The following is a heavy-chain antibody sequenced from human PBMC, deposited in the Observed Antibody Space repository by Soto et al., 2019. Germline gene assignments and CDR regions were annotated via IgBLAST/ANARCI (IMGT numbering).Heavy chain of an antibody. V-gene: IGHV4-59*01. Sequence: SETLSLTCTVPGGSISCYYWSWIRQPPGKGLEWIGYIYYSGSTNYNPSLKSRVTISVDTSKNQFSLKLRSVTAADTAVYYCARSHGFYYGSGSYALDAFDIWGQGTMVTVSS. CDR2: IYYSGST. J-gene: IGHJ3*02. CDR1: GGSISCYY. D-gene: IGHD3-10*01. CDR3: ARSHGFYYGSGSYALDAFDI.